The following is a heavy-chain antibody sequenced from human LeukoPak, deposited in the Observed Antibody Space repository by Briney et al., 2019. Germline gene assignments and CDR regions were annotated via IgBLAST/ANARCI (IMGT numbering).Heavy chain of an antibody. CDR1: GFTFSSYG. V-gene: IGHV3-33*01. Sequence: PGRSLRLSCAASGFTFSSYGMHWVRQAPGKGLEWVAVIWYDGSNKYYADSVEGRFTISRDNSKNTLYLQMNSLRAEDTAVYYCARDRIEGATPRYYFDYWGQGTLVTVSS. CDR3: ARDRIEGATPRYYFDY. D-gene: IGHD1-26*01. CDR2: IWYDGSNK. J-gene: IGHJ4*02.